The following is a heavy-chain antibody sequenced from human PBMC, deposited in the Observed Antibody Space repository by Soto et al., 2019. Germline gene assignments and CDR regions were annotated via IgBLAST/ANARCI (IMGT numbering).Heavy chain of an antibody. CDR1: ALTFSIYT. J-gene: IGHJ6*02. Sequence: PGGSVRVTCAASALTFSIYTMYWVRQAPGKGLVWVAVTSYDGSNKYYADSVKGRFTISRDNSKNTLFLQMNILSGEDTAFYYCAIVTGFCTNISGRAPSYYYSAMDVWGQGTTVTVCS. CDR2: TSYDGSNK. V-gene: IGHV3-30-3*01. D-gene: IGHD6-25*01. CDR3: AIVTGFCTNISGRAPSYYYSAMDV.